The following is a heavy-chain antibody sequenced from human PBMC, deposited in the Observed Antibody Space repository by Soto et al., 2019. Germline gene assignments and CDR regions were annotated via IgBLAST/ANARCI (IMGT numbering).Heavy chain of an antibody. J-gene: IGHJ4*02. Sequence: ASVKVSCKASGYTFTSYGISWVRQAPGQGLEWMGWISAYNGNTNYAQKLQSRVTMTTDTSTSTAYMELRSLRSDDTAVYYCARERGWIKLWSGYFDYWGQGTLVTVSS. CDR2: ISAYNGNT. CDR1: GYTFTSYG. CDR3: ARERGWIKLWSGYFDY. V-gene: IGHV1-18*01. D-gene: IGHD5-18*01.